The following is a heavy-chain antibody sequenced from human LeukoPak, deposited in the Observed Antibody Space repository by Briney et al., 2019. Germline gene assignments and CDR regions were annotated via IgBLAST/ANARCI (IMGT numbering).Heavy chain of an antibody. D-gene: IGHD2-15*01. CDR3: ARDEYLGGNDAFDI. J-gene: IGHJ3*02. CDR1: GFTFTSSA. V-gene: IGHV1-58*02. CDR2: IVVGSGNT. Sequence: SVKVSCKASGFTFTSSAMQWVRQARGQRLEWIGWIVVGSGNTNYAQKFQERVTITRDMSTSTVYMELSSLRSEDTAVYYCARDEYLGGNDAFDIWGQGTMVTVSS.